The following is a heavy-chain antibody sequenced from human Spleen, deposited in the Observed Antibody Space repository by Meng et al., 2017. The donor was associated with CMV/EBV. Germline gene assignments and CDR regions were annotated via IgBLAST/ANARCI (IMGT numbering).Heavy chain of an antibody. Sequence: ETLSLSCAASGFTVSSNYMSWVRQAPGKGLEWVSVIYSGGSTYYADSVKGRFTISRDNSKNTLYLQMNSLRAEDTAVYYCARDGLVRGHRNGMDVWGQGTTVTVSS. CDR2: IYSGGST. D-gene: IGHD3-10*01. J-gene: IGHJ6*02. CDR1: GFTVSSNY. CDR3: ARDGLVRGHRNGMDV. V-gene: IGHV3-53*01.